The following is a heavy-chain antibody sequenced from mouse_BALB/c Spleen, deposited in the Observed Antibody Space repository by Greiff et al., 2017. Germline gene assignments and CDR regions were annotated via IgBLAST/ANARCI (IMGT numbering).Heavy chain of an antibody. Sequence: QVQLQQSGAELVKPGASVKLSCKASGYTFTSYYMYWVKQRPGQGLEWIGEINPSNGGTNFNEKFKSKATLTVDKSSSTAYMQLSSLTSEDSAVYYCTRDDEGYYYAMDYWGQGTSVTVSS. J-gene: IGHJ4*01. V-gene: IGHV1S81*02. CDR3: TRDDEGYYYAMDY. CDR2: INPSNGGT. D-gene: IGHD2-12*01. CDR1: GYTFTSYY.